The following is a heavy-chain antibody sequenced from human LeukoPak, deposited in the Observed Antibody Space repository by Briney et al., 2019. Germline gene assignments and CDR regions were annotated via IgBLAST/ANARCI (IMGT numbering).Heavy chain of an antibody. V-gene: IGHV3-21*01. CDR2: ISSSSSYI. D-gene: IGHD2-2*01. CDR3: ARDGDIVVVPANFDY. CDR1: GFTFSSYS. J-gene: IGHJ4*02. Sequence: GGSLRLSCAASGFTFSSYSMNWVRQAPGKGLEWVSSISSSSSYIYYADSVKGRFTISRDNAKNSLYLQMNSLRAEDTAVYYCARDGDIVVVPANFDYWGQGTLVTVSS.